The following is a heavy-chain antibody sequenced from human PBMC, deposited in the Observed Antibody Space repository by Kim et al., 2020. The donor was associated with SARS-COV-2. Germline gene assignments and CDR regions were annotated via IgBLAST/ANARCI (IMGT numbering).Heavy chain of an antibody. V-gene: IGHV1-69*04. D-gene: IGHD2-21*02. Sequence: QKFQGRVTITADKSTSTAYMELSSLRSEDTAVYYCARDIVVVTAQDAFDIWGQGTMVTVSS. CDR3: ARDIVVVTAQDAFDI. J-gene: IGHJ3*02.